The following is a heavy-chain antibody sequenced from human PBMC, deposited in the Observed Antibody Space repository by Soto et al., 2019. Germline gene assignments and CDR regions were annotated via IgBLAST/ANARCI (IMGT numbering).Heavy chain of an antibody. J-gene: IGHJ5*02. CDR1: GFTFSGSA. D-gene: IGHD2-2*01. CDR3: VPTFDSP. CDR2: IRSKANSYAT. V-gene: IGHV3-73*01. Sequence: GGSLRLCCAASGFTFSGSAMHWVRQASGKGLEWVGRIRSKANSYATAYAASVKGRFTISRDDSKNTAYLQMNSLKTEDTAVYYCVPTFDSPWGQGTLVTVSS.